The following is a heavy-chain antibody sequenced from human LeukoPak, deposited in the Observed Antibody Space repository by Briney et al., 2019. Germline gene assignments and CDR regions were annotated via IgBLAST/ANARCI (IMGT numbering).Heavy chain of an antibody. V-gene: IGHV3-7*01. CDR2: IKQDGSER. J-gene: IGHJ3*02. CDR3: ANVCSGCPDAFDI. Sequence: GGSLRLSCAASGFTFSGFSMSWVRQSPTKGLEWVANIKQDGSERYYVDSVKGRFTISRDNAKNSLSLQMNNLRAEDTAVYYCANVCSGCPDAFDIWGQGTMVTVSS. D-gene: IGHD6-19*01. CDR1: GFTFSGFS.